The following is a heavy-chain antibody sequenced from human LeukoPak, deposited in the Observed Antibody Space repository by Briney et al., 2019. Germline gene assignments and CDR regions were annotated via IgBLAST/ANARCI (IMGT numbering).Heavy chain of an antibody. CDR1: GYTFTSYY. CDR3: ARESPVHSSSWYRSYHYGMDV. Sequence: ASVKVSCKASGYTFTSYYMHWVRQAPGQGLEWMGIINPSGGSTSYAQKFQGRVTMTRDTSTSTVYMELSSLRSEDTAVYYCARESPVHSSSWYRSYHYGMDVWGQGTTVTVSS. J-gene: IGHJ6*02. V-gene: IGHV1-46*01. D-gene: IGHD6-13*01. CDR2: INPSGGST.